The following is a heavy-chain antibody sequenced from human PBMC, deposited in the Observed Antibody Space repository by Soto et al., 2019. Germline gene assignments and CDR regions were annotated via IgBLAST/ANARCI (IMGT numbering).Heavy chain of an antibody. Sequence: GGSLRLSCAASGFSFSDYYMSWIRQAPGKGLEWVSYISSSSSYTNYADSVRGRFTISRDNAKNSLYLQMNSLRAEDTAVYYCARVLYDFWSGYLSPCDYWGQGTLVPVSS. CDR1: GFSFSDYY. D-gene: IGHD3-3*01. J-gene: IGHJ4*02. CDR3: ARVLYDFWSGYLSPCDY. CDR2: ISSSSSYT. V-gene: IGHV3-11*06.